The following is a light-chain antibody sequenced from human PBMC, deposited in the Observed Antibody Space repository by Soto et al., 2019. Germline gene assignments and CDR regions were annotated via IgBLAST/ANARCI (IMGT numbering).Light chain of an antibody. CDR2: ASS. J-gene: IGKJ3*01. CDR1: QDIGDD. Sequence: DIQMTQSPSSLSASVGDRVTITCRASQDIGDDLDWFQQKPGKAPKRLIYASSGLQSGAPARFSGSGSGTEFALTISTLYPEDFATYYCLHHNCLPFSFGPGTKVDVK. V-gene: IGKV1-17*01. CDR3: LHHNCLPFS.